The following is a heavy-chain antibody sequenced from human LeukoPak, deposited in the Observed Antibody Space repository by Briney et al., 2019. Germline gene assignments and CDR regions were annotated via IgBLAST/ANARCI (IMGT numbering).Heavy chain of an antibody. CDR3: ARSAGWWSLDY. CDR1: GDSISTRNW. D-gene: IGHD2-8*02. J-gene: IGHJ4*02. V-gene: IGHV4-4*02. CDR2: ISHGGST. Sequence: SETLSLTCAVSGDSISTRNWWNWVRQPPGKGLDWIGEISHGGSTKYNPSLKNRVTISKDNSKNEFSLKLNSVTAADTAVYFCARSAGWWSLDYWGQGALVTVSS.